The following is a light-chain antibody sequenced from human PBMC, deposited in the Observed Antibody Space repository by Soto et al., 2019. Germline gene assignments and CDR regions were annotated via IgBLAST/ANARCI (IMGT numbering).Light chain of an antibody. V-gene: IGKV3-20*01. Sequence: EIVETQTNAPLTGSPGERATLSCRASQSVSSNLAWHQQKPGQAPRLLIYGASSRATGIPDRFSGSGSGTDFTLTISRLEPEDFAVYYCQQYGDSPTFGGGTKVDIK. J-gene: IGKJ4*01. CDR2: GAS. CDR3: QQYGDSPT. CDR1: QSVSSN.